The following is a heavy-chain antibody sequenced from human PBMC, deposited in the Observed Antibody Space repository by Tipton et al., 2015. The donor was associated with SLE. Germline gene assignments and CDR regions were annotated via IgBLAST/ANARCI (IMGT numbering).Heavy chain of an antibody. CDR3: ARVSYDSRGYFFLRY. Sequence: QSGAEVKKPGASVKVSCKASGYTFTDYEINWVRQATGQGLEWMGWMNPKTGNTVYAQKFQDRLTMTRNTSVNIANMELSSLRSEDTAVYYCARVSYDSRGYFFLRYWGQGTLVTVSS. CDR2: MNPKTGNT. D-gene: IGHD3-22*01. CDR1: GYTFTDYE. J-gene: IGHJ4*02. V-gene: IGHV1-8*02.